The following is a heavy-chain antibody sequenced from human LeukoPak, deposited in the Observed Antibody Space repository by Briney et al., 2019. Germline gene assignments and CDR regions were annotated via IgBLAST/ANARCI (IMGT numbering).Heavy chain of an antibody. CDR3: ARATVGFCGGGTCYPSAVDY. CDR1: GGSFTSGSYY. D-gene: IGHD2-15*01. CDR2: IYSSGST. Sequence: KPSETLSLTCTVSGGSFTSGSYYWGWICQPPGQGLEWIGSIYSSGSTSYNPSLKSRITISVDTFKNQFSLKLSSVTAADTALYYCARATVGFCGGGTCYPSAVDYWGQGTLVTVSS. J-gene: IGHJ4*02. V-gene: IGHV4-39*01.